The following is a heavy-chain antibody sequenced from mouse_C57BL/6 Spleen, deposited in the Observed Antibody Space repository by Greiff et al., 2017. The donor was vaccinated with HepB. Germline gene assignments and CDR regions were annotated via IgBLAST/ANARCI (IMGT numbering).Heavy chain of an antibody. V-gene: IGHV1-64*01. CDR3: ARTGGITYDYDWFAY. Sequence: QVQLQQPGAELVKPGASVKLSCKASGYTFTSYWMHWVKQRPGQGLEWIGMIHPNSGSTNYNEKFKSKATLTVDKSSSTAYMQLSNLTSEGSAVYYCARTGGITYDYDWFAYWGQGTLVTVSA. D-gene: IGHD2-4*01. J-gene: IGHJ3*01. CDR1: GYTFTSYW. CDR2: IHPNSGST.